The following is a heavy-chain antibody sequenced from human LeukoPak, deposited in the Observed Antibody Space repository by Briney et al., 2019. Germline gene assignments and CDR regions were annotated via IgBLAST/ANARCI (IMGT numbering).Heavy chain of an antibody. Sequence: WGSLRLSCAVSQFIFSTYTMTWVRQAPGKGLEWVSSISRGGGSTYYADSVKGRFIISRDSAENKVYLQMTSLRAEDTAVYYCAKDSYALDVWGQGTTVSVSS. V-gene: IGHV3-23*01. CDR2: ISRGGGST. CDR3: AKDSYALDV. J-gene: IGHJ6*02. CDR1: QFIFSTYT.